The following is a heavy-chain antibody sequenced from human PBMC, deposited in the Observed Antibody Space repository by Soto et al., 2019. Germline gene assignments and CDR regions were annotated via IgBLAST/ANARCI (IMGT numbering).Heavy chain of an antibody. J-gene: IGHJ4*02. CDR1: GFTFSTYG. CDR3: VRENSEYYCDY. CDR2: IWYDGSNR. D-gene: IGHD6-6*01. Sequence: QVQLVESGGGAVQPGRSLRLSCAVSGFTFSTYGMHWVRQAPGKGLEWVAAIWYDGSNRYYADSVKGRFTISRDNSKNTLYMQMNSLRVEDTAVYYCVRENSEYYCDYWGQGTLVTVSS. V-gene: IGHV3-33*01.